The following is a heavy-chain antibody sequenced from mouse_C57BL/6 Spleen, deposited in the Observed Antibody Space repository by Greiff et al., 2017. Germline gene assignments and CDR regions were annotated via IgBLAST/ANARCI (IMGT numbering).Heavy chain of an antibody. V-gene: IGHV1-15*01. Sequence: VKLQESGAELVRPGASVTLSCKASGYTFTDYEMHWVKQTPVHGLEWIGAIDPETGGTAYNQKFKGKAILTADKSSSTAYMELRSLTSEDSAVYYCTRADSNFSCDYWGQGTTLTVSS. CDR3: TRADSNFSCDY. CDR2: IDPETGGT. D-gene: IGHD2-5*01. CDR1: GYTFTDYE. J-gene: IGHJ2*01.